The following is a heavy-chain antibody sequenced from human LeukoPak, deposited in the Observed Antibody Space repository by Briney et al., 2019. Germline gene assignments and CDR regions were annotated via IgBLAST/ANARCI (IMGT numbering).Heavy chain of an antibody. J-gene: IGHJ4*02. Sequence: PGGSLRLSCAASGFTFTTYWMSWVRQAPGKGLEWVAFIRYNGNNQYYADSVKGRFTISRDNSKNTLYLQMNSLRAEDTAVYYCAKEKNRIAAACYFDYWGQGTLVTVSS. CDR3: AKEKNRIAAACYFDY. V-gene: IGHV3-30*02. CDR1: GFTFTTYW. CDR2: IRYNGNNQ. D-gene: IGHD6-13*01.